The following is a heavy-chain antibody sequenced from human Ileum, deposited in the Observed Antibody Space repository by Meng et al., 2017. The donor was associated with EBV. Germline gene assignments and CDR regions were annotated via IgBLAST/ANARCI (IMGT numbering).Heavy chain of an antibody. J-gene: IGHJ4*02. D-gene: IGHD2-21*01. CDR2: INTGIGYT. CDR3: VRGPPVGVPGPGDY. V-gene: IGHV1-3*04. Sequence: VHLLQAGGGGKAPGAAVKISCKASGDAFTNYILHWVRQAPGQRLEWMGWINTGIGYTKYSQNFQARVTITGDTSATTGYMELSSLRSEDTAVYYCVRGPPVGVPGPGDYWGQGTLVTVSS. CDR1: GDAFTNYI.